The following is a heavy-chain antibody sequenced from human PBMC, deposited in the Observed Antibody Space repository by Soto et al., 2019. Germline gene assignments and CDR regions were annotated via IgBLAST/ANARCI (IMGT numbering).Heavy chain of an antibody. Sequence: GWSLRLSCASSVFTFISYSMNWVRQAPGKGLEWVSSISSSSSCISYADSVKGRFTISRDNAKNSLYLQMNSLRAEDTAVYYCARDPGIAAGCYAFDIWGQGTMVTVSS. V-gene: IGHV3-21*01. D-gene: IGHD6-13*01. CDR3: ARDPGIAAGCYAFDI. CDR1: VFTFISYS. CDR2: ISSSSSCI. J-gene: IGHJ3*02.